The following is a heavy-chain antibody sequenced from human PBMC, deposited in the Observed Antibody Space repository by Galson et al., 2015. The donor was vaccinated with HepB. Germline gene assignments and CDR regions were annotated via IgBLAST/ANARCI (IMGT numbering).Heavy chain of an antibody. D-gene: IGHD6-19*01. V-gene: IGHV5-51*01. CDR3: ARSLPSQWLVPYYFDY. Sequence: QSGAEVKKPGESLKISCKGSGYSFTSYWIGWVRQMPGKGLEWMGIIYPGDSDTRYSPSFQGQVTISADKSISTAYLQWSSLKASDTAMYYCARSLPSQWLVPYYFDYWGQGTLVTVSS. CDR2: IYPGDSDT. CDR1: GYSFTSYW. J-gene: IGHJ4*02.